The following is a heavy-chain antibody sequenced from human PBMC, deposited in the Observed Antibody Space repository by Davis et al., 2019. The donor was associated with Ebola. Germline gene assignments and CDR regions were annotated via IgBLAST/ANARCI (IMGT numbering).Heavy chain of an antibody. CDR3: SSSDTYGVDY. J-gene: IGHJ4*02. V-gene: IGHV3-73*01. CDR2: IRSKANSYAT. CDR1: GFTFSGSA. D-gene: IGHD2-21*02. Sequence: PGGSLTLSCAASGFTFSGSAMHWVRQASGKGLEWVGRIRSKANSYATAYAASVKGRFTISRDDSKNTAYLQMNSLKTEDTAVYYCSSSDTYGVDYWGQGTLVTVSS.